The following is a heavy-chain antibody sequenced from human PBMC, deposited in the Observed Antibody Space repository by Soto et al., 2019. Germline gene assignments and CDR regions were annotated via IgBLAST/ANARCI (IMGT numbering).Heavy chain of an antibody. CDR1: RVAFSKFI. J-gene: IGHJ6*02. D-gene: IGHD6-19*01. Sequence: SVKGYCKGARVAFSKFIGTWVRQAPGLGLEWVGGIIPIFGTANYAQKFQGRVTITADESTSTSYMEVNNLRSEDTAVYYCAKVRYSSPMGYYYGMDVWGQGTTVTVPS. CDR2: IIPIFGTA. V-gene: IGHV1-69*13. CDR3: AKVRYSSPMGYYYGMDV.